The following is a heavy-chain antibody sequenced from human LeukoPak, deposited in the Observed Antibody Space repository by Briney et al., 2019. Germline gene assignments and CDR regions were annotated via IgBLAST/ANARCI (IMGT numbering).Heavy chain of an antibody. Sequence: ASVKVSCKASGYTFTGYYMHWVRQAPGQGLEWMGWINPNSGGTNYAQKFQGRVTITADKSTSTAYMELSSLRSEDTAVYYCARIAAAGTRFDPWGQGTLVTVSS. D-gene: IGHD6-13*01. CDR3: ARIAAAGTRFDP. V-gene: IGHV1-2*02. CDR2: INPNSGGT. CDR1: GYTFTGYY. J-gene: IGHJ5*02.